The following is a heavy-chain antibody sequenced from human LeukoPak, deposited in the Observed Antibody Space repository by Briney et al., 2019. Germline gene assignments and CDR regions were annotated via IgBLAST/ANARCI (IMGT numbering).Heavy chain of an antibody. J-gene: IGHJ4*02. D-gene: IGHD6-25*01. V-gene: IGHV3-30*18. CDR1: GFTFSSYG. CDR2: ISYDGSNK. Sequence: GASLRLSCAASGFTFSSYGMHWVRQAPGKGLEWVAVISYDGSNKYYADSVKGRFTISRDNSKNTLYLQMNSLRAEDTAVYYCAKIAAAKGYWGQGTLVTVSS. CDR3: AKIAAAKGY.